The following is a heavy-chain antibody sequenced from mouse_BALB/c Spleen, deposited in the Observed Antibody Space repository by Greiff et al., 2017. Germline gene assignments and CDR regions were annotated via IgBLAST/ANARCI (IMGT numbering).Heavy chain of an antibody. V-gene: IGHV14-3*02. J-gene: IGHJ3*01. D-gene: IGHD2-1*01. CDR1: GFNIKDTY. CDR3: ARRDYGNWFAY. Sequence: EVQLHQSGAELVKPGASVKLSCTASGFNIKDTYMHWVKQRPEQGLEWIGRIDPANGNTKYDPKFQGKATITADTSSNTAYLQLSSLTSEDTAVYYFARRDYGNWFAYWGQGTLVTVSA. CDR2: IDPANGNT.